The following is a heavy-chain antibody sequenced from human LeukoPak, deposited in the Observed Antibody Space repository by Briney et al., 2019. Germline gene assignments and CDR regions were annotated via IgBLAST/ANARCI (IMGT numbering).Heavy chain of an antibody. CDR2: IAWNGGRA. V-gene: IGHV3-9*01. CDR3: AKDRGTVLRGGSWGVDV. CDR1: GFTFDDFA. J-gene: IGHJ6*02. Sequence: HTGRSLRLSCAASGFTFDDFAMHWVRQVPGKGLEWVSGIAWNGGRAALADSVKGRFNISRDNDKNSLYLEMNSLRAEDTAFYYCAKDRGTVLRGGSWGVDVWGQGTTVTVSS. D-gene: IGHD3-16*01.